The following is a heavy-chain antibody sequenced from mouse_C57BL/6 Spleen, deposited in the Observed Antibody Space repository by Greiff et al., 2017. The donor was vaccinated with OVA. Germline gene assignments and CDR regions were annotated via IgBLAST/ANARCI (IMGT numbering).Heavy chain of an antibody. CDR1: GYTFTSYW. J-gene: IGHJ2*01. V-gene: IGHV1-55*01. D-gene: IGHD2-1*01. CDR2: IYPGSGST. CDR3: ATIYYGNSYYFDY. Sequence: QVQLQQSGAELVKPGASVKMSCKASGYTFTSYWITWVKQRPGQGLEWIGDIYPGSGSTNYNEKFKSKATLTVDTSSSTAYMQLSSLTSEDSAVYYCATIYYGNSYYFDYWGQGTTLTVSS.